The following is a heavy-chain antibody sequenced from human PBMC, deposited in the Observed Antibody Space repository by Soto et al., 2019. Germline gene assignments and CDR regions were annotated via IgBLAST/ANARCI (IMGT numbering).Heavy chain of an antibody. Sequence: QVQLVQSGAEVKKPGSSVKVSCKAHGGNFSSNGIRWVRQAPGQGLEVMGGIIPTFGTTNYAHKFRGRVTTTADESTGTAYMELSSLRSDDTAVYYCAGASDSTWYNWLDPWGQGTLVTVST. CDR1: GGNFSSNG. CDR2: IIPTFGTT. CDR3: AGASDSTWYNWLDP. V-gene: IGHV1-69*01. J-gene: IGHJ5*02. D-gene: IGHD4-4*01.